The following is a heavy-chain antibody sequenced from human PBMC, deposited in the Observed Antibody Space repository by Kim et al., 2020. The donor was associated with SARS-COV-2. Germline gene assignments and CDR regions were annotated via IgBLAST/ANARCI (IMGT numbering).Heavy chain of an antibody. CDR1: GGTFSSYA. CDR3: ARDQDRITMIVVASRGGYDMVV. J-gene: IGHJ6*02. CDR2: IIPILGIA. D-gene: IGHD3-22*01. Sequence: SVKVSCKASGGTFSSYAISWVRQAPGQGLEWMGRIIPILGIANYAQKFQGRVTITADKSTSTAYMELSSLRSEDTTVYYCARDQDRITMIVVASRGGYDMVVWGQGTTVTVSS. V-gene: IGHV1-69*04.